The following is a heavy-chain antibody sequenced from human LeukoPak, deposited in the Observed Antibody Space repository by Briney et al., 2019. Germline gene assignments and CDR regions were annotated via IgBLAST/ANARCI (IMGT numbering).Heavy chain of an antibody. V-gene: IGHV3-20*04. CDR2: INWDGAST. Sequence: SGGSLRLSCAASGFRFDDYSMNWVRHVPGKGLEWVAGINWDGASTGYRDSMKGRFTISRDNGKNSLYLQLNSLRVEDTAVYYCGRVHCSTNSCYDYYDYYMDVSGNGTTVTVSS. J-gene: IGHJ6*03. D-gene: IGHD2-2*01. CDR1: GFRFDDYS. CDR3: GRVHCSTNSCYDYYDYYMDV.